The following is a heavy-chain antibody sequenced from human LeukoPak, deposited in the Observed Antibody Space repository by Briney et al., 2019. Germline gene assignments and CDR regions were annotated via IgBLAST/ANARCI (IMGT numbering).Heavy chain of an antibody. CDR2: INAGNGNT. Sequence: ASVKVSCKASGYTFTTYAMHWVRQAPGQRLEWMGWINAGNGNTKYSQKFQGRVTITRDTSASTAYMELSRLRSDDTAVYYCARTRITIFGVVPLNMDVWGKGTTVTVSS. V-gene: IGHV1-3*01. CDR3: ARTRITIFGVVPLNMDV. D-gene: IGHD3-3*01. CDR1: GYTFTTYA. J-gene: IGHJ6*03.